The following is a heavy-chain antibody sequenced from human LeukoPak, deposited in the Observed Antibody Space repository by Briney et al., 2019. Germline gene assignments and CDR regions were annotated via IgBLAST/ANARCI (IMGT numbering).Heavy chain of an antibody. CDR3: AKDPPYYYDSSGYYPFDY. CDR1: GFTFSSYG. D-gene: IGHD3-22*01. V-gene: IGHV3-30*18. CDR2: ISYDGSNK. Sequence: GGSLRLSCAASGFTFSSYGMHWVRQAPGKGLEWVAVISYDGSNKYYADSVKGRFTISRDDSKNTLYLQMNSLRAEDTAVYYCAKDPPYYYDSSGYYPFDYWGQGTLVTVSS. J-gene: IGHJ4*02.